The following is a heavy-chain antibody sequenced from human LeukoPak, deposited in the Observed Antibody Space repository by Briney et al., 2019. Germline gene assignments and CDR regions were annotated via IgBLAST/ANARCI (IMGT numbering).Heavy chain of an antibody. V-gene: IGHV3-20*01. D-gene: IGHD3-9*01. CDR1: GFTFDDYG. CDR2: INWNGGST. CDR3: ARGYYDILTGYSPRGAFDI. J-gene: IGHJ3*02. Sequence: GGSLRLSCAASGFTFDDYGMSWVRQAPGKGLEWGSGINWNGGSTGYADSVKGRFTISRDNAKNSLYLQMNSLRAEDTALYHCARGYYDILTGYSPRGAFDIWGQGTMVTVSS.